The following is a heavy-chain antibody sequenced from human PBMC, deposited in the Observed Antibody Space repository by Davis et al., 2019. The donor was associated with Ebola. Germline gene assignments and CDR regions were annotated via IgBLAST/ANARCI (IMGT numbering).Heavy chain of an antibody. CDR3: TRHVPGDFWFFDL. CDR2: LGTSADT. D-gene: IGHD4-17*01. V-gene: IGHV3-23*01. Sequence: GESLKISCAASGFIFSSYVMSWVRRAPGKGLEWVSTLGTSADTYYADSVKGRFSISRDNAKNTVSLQMNDLRVEDTAVYFCTRHVPGDFWFFDLWGRGTMVTVSS. J-gene: IGHJ2*01. CDR1: GFIFSSYV.